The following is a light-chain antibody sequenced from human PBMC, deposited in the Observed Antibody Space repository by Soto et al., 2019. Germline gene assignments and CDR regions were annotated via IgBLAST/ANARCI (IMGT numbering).Light chain of an antibody. J-gene: IGLJ3*02. CDR1: SSDVGGYNY. Sequence: QSVLTQPASVSGSPGQSITISRTGTSSDVGGYNYVSWYQQHPGKAPKLMIYDVTNRPSGVSNRFSGSKSGNTASLTISGLQAEDEADYYCSSYTSSSTPLVFGGGTKVTVL. CDR2: DVT. CDR3: SSYTSSSTPLV. V-gene: IGLV2-14*01.